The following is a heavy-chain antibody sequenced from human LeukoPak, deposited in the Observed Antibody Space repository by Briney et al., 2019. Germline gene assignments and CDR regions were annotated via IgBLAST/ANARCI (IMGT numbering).Heavy chain of an antibody. V-gene: IGHV7-4-1*02. J-gene: IGHJ4*02. D-gene: IGHD3-10*01. CDR1: GYPFSAHF. CDR2: IDTTTGNP. Sequence: ASVRVSCKASGYPFSAHFLNWVRQTPGQGLEWMGNIDTTTGNPRYAQDFTGRFVFSLDTSVSTAYLQITSLKADYTAAYYCVRGTPTPGRDYWGQGTQVPVSS. CDR3: VRGTPTPGRDY.